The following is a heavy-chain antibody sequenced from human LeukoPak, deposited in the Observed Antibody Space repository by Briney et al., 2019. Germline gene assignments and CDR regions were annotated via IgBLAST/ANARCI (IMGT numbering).Heavy chain of an antibody. Sequence: GGSLRLTCAASGFTFSGSAMRWVRQASGKGLEWVGRIRSRANSYATAYAASVKGRFTISRDNSKNTLYLQMNSLRAEDTAVYYCAKANITMIRGDHGRERNYYYYYMDVWGKGTTVTVSS. J-gene: IGHJ6*03. CDR3: AKANITMIRGDHGRERNYYYYYMDV. V-gene: IGHV3-73*01. CDR1: GFTFSGSA. CDR2: IRSRANSYAT. D-gene: IGHD3-10*01.